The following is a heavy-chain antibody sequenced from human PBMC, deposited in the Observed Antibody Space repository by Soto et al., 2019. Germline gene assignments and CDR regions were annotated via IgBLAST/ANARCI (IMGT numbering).Heavy chain of an antibody. D-gene: IGHD1-7*01. CDR3: TRVDWYNWNYAFDY. CDR1: GFTFGDYA. CDR2: IRSKAYGGTT. J-gene: IGHJ4*02. V-gene: IGHV3-49*04. Sequence: PGGSLRLSCTASGFTFGDYAMSWVRQAPGKGLEWVGFIRSKAYGGTTEYAASVKGRFTISRDDSKSIAYLQMNSLKTEDTAVYYCTRVDWYNWNYAFDYWGQGTLVTVSS.